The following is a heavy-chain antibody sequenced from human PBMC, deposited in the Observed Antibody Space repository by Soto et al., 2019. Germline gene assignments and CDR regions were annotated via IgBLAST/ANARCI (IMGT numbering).Heavy chain of an antibody. J-gene: IGHJ4*02. CDR3: ARDASDVASGY. V-gene: IGHV3-11*01. Sequence: PGGSLRLSCAASGFTFRDSYMNWIRQAPGKGLEWVAYISRGGNTVFYGDSVKGRFTISRDNAKNSLYLQMNSLRAEDTAIYYCARDASDVASGYWGQGTLVTVSS. CDR1: GFTFRDSY. CDR2: ISRGGNTV.